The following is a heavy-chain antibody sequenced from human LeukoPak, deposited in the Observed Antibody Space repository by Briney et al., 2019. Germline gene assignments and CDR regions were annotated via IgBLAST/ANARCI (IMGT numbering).Heavy chain of an antibody. CDR1: GDSISSGSYY. Sequence: SETLSLTCTVSGDSISSGSYYWSWIRQPAGKGLEWIGRIYTSGSTNYNPSLKSRVTISVDTSKNQFSLKLSSVTAADTAVYYCARDKAAALFDPWGQGTLVTVSS. CDR2: IYTSGST. CDR3: ARDKAAALFDP. D-gene: IGHD6-13*01. V-gene: IGHV4-61*02. J-gene: IGHJ5*02.